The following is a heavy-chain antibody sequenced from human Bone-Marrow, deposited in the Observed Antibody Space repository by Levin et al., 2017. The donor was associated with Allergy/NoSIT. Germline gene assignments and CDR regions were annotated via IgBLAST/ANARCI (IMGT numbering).Heavy chain of an antibody. CDR1: GFTFSSYW. CDR2: ISSAGSST. V-gene: IGHV3-74*01. J-gene: IGHJ5*02. CDR3: ARGYYETTLYTILS. D-gene: IGHD3-22*01. Sequence: PGGSLRLSCTASGFTFSSYWMHWVRQAPGKGLVWVSRISSAGSSTTYADSVKGRSPISRDNAKSTLFLQMNSLRAEDTAVYYCARGYYETTLYTILSWGQGTLVTVSS.